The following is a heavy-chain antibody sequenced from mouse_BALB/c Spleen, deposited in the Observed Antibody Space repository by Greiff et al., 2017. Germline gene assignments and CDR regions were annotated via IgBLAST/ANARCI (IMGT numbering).Heavy chain of an antibody. V-gene: IGHV5-6-5*01. J-gene: IGHJ3*01. CDR2: ISSGGSI. CDR3: SREVYYYGSSYVWFAY. D-gene: IGHD1-1*01. Sequence: EVHLVESGGGLVKPGGSLKLSCAASGFTFSSYAMSWVRQTPEKRLEWVASISSGGSIYYSDSVKGRFTISRDNARNNLYLQMSSLRSEDTAMYYCSREVYYYGSSYVWFAYWGQGTLVTVSA. CDR1: GFTFSSYA.